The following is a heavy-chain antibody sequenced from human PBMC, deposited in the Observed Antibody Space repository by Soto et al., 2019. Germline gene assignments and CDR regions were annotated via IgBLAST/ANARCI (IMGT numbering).Heavy chain of an antibody. CDR3: GRDGSDSVDLDY. CDR1: GFTFSSYW. CDR2: LNSDGSDT. Sequence: EVQLVESGGGLVQPGGSLRLSCAASGFTFSSYWMHWVRQAPGKGLLWVSRLNSDGSDTSYADSVKGRFTISRDNAKNPLQQQINSLGAEAAAVYYWGRDGSDSVDLDYWGQGTLVTVSS. V-gene: IGHV3-74*01. D-gene: IGHD2-15*01. J-gene: IGHJ4*02.